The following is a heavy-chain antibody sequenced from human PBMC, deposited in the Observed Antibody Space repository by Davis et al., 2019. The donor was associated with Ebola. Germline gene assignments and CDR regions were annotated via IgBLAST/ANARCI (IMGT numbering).Heavy chain of an antibody. J-gene: IGHJ6*04. Sequence: GESLKISCAASGFTFSSYSMNWVRQAPGKGLEWVSYISSSSSTIYYADSVKGRFTISRDNAKNSLYLQMNSLRAEDTAVYYCARDRGVSDFYYYYGMDVWGKGTTVTVSS. CDR1: GFTFSSYS. V-gene: IGHV3-48*04. CDR3: ARDRGVSDFYYYYGMDV. D-gene: IGHD3/OR15-3a*01. CDR2: ISSSSSTI.